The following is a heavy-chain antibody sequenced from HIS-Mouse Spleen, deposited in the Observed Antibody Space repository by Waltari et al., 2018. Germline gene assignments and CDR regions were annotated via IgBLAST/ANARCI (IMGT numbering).Heavy chain of an antibody. CDR2: IYYSGST. J-gene: IGHJ2*01. CDR1: GGSISSSSYY. D-gene: IGHD6-13*01. V-gene: IGHV4-39*07. Sequence: QLQLQESGPGLVKPSETLSLTCTVSGGSISSSSYYWGWIRQPPGKGLEWIGSIYYSGSTYDTPSLNSRVTISVDTSKNQFSLKLSSVTAADTAVYYCAREIPYSSSWYDWYFDLWGRGTLVTVSS. CDR3: AREIPYSSSWYDWYFDL.